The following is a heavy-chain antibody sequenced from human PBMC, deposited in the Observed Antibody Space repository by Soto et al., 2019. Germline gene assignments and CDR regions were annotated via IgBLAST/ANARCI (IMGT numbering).Heavy chain of an antibody. CDR1: GGSISSGGYS. CDR2: IYHSGST. D-gene: IGHD6-13*01. V-gene: IGHV4-30-2*01. J-gene: IGHJ4*02. CDR3: ASSHAGAHITAAVH. Sequence: QLQLQESGSGLVKPSQTLSLTCAVSGGSISSGGYSWSWIRQPPRKGLEWIGYIYHSGSTYYNPSLKSRVTIAVDRSKNQFSLKLSSVTAADTAVYYCASSHAGAHITAAVHWGQGTLVTVSS.